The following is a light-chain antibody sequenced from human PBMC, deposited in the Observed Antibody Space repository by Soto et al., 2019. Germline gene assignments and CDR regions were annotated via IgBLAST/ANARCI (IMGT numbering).Light chain of an antibody. Sequence: QSALTQPASVSGSPGQSITISCTGTSSDVGNYNYVSWYQQHPGKAPKLMIYDVSNRPSGVSNRFSGSKSGNTASLAISGLQAEDEADYYCSSYTGSSTLGVVFGGGTKLTVL. CDR1: SSDVGNYNY. V-gene: IGLV2-14*01. CDR2: DVS. J-gene: IGLJ2*01. CDR3: SSYTGSSTLGVV.